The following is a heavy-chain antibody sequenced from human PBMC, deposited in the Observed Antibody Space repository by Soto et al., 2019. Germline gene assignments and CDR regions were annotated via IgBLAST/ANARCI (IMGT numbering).Heavy chain of an antibody. CDR2: IFYSGGT. V-gene: IGHV4-39*01. CDR3: ARQASGYYYGWFDP. CDR1: GGSILDSTYY. D-gene: IGHD3-22*01. Sequence: QLLLQESGPGLVKPSETLSLTCTVSGGSILDSTYYWAWIRQSPGKGLEWIGTIFYSGGTFYTPSLKRRVTMSVDTSNKQCSLKLSSVTAADTAVYYCARQASGYYYGWFDPWGQGTLVTVSS. J-gene: IGHJ5*02.